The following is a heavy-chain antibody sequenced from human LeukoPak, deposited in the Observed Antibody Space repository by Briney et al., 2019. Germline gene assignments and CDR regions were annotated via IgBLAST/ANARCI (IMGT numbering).Heavy chain of an antibody. V-gene: IGHV3-30*18. CDR3: AKDVSWNWFDP. CDR2: ISYDGSNK. CDR1: GFTFSAYA. Sequence: GGSLRLPCAASGFTFSAYAMHWVRQAPGKGLEWVAVISYDGSNKYYADSVKGRFTISRDNSKNTLYLQMSTLRAEDTAVYYCAKDVSWNWFDPWGQGTLVTVSS. J-gene: IGHJ5*02.